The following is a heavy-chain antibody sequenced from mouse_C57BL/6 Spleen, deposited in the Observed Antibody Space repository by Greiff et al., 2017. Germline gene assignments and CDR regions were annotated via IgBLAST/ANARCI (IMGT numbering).Heavy chain of an antibody. V-gene: IGHV1-42*01. Sequence: VQLKQSGPELVKPGASVKISCKASGYSFTGYYMNWVKQSPGKSLEWIGEINPSTGGTNYNQKFKAKATLTVDKSSSTAYMQLKSLTSEDSAVYYCAREGFYGWGQGTTLTVSS. CDR3: AREGFYG. D-gene: IGHD3-3*01. CDR2: INPSTGGT. J-gene: IGHJ2*01. CDR1: GYSFTGYY.